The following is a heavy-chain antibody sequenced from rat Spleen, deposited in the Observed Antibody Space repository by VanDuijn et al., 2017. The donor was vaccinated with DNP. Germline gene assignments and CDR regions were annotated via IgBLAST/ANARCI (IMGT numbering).Heavy chain of an antibody. J-gene: IGHJ4*01. CDR3: ARDDYGSSGAMDA. Sequence: EVQLVESGGGLVQPGKSLKLSCAASGFTFSDYYMAWVRQAPTKGLEWVAYIRYDGGSTYYGDSVKGRFTISRNDAKSTLYLQMDSLRSEDTATYYCARDDYGSSGAMDAWGQGTSVTVSS. CDR1: GFTFSDYY. V-gene: IGHV5-20*01. CDR2: IRYDGGST. D-gene: IGHD1-3*01.